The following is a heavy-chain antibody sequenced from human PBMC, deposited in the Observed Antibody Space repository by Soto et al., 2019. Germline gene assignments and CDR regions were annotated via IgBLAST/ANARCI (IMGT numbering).Heavy chain of an antibody. CDR3: ATAPAVPIGRRGARITIFGVVTELDY. J-gene: IGHJ4*02. CDR2: FDPEDGET. CDR1: GYTLTELS. Sequence: ASVKVSCKVSGYTLTELSMHWVRQAPGKGLEWMGGFDPEDGETIYAQKFQGRVTMTEDTSTDTAYMELSSLRSEDTAVYYCATAPAVPIGRRGARITIFGVVTELDYWGQGTLVTVSS. D-gene: IGHD3-3*01. V-gene: IGHV1-24*01.